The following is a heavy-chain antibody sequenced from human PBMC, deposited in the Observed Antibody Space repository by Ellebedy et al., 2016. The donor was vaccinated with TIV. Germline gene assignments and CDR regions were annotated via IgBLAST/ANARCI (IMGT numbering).Heavy chain of an antibody. CDR1: KFNFRAYW. Sequence: GGSLRLSCAASKFNFRAYWMSWVRQPPGKGLEWVANINQDGSDKYYVDSVKGRFTISRDNAKNSLYLQVSSLRVEDTAVFYCATDGSYGYYRSPTHAFAMWGQGTVVTVSS. J-gene: IGHJ3*02. CDR3: ATDGSYGYYRSPTHAFAM. D-gene: IGHD4-17*01. CDR2: INQDGSDK. V-gene: IGHV3-7*04.